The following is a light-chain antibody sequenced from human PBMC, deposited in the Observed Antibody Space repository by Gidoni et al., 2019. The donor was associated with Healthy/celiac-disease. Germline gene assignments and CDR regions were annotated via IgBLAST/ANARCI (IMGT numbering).Light chain of an antibody. CDR1: QGIRND. V-gene: IGKV1-6*01. CDR2: AAS. CDR3: LQDYNYPGT. J-gene: IGKJ3*01. Sequence: AIQMTQSPSYLSASVGDRVTITCRASQGIRNDVGWYQQKPGKAPKLLIYAASSLQSGVPSRFSGSGSGTDFTLTISSLQPEDFATYSCLQDYNYPGTFXPXTKVDIK.